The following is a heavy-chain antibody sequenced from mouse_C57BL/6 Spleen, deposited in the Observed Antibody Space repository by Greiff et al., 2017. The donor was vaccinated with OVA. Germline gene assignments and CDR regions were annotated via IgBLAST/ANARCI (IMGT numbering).Heavy chain of an antibody. CDR3: AREAYYSNYDYAMDY. Sequence: EVQLQQSGPELVKPGASVKMSCKASGYTFTDYNMHWVKQSHGKSLEWIGYINPNNGGTSYNQKFKGKATLTVNTSSSTAYMELRSLTSEDSAVYYCAREAYYSNYDYAMDYWGQGTSVTVSS. D-gene: IGHD2-5*01. CDR1: GYTFTDYN. J-gene: IGHJ4*01. V-gene: IGHV1-22*01. CDR2: INPNNGGT.